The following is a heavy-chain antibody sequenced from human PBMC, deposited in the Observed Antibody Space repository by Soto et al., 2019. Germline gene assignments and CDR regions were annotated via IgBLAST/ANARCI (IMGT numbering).Heavy chain of an antibody. Sequence: QVQLVQSGAEVKKPGSSVKVSCKASGGTFSSYAISWVRQAPGQGLEWMGGIIPIFGTANYAQKFQGRVTITADESTSTAYMELSSLRSEDTAVYYCARGITGTTRDVSGWFDPWGQGTLVTVSS. V-gene: IGHV1-69*12. CDR3: ARGITGTTRDVSGWFDP. CDR1: GGTFSSYA. CDR2: IIPIFGTA. J-gene: IGHJ5*02. D-gene: IGHD1-7*01.